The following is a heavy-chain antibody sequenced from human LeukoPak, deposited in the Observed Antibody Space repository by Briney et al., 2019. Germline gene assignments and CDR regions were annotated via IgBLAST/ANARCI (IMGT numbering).Heavy chain of an antibody. J-gene: IGHJ6*03. CDR2: IYTSGST. CDR3: ASSPGRYYYYMDV. CDR1: GGSISTYY. Sequence: SETLSLTCTVSGGSISTYYWSWVRQPAGKGLEWIGRIYTSGSTSYNPSLKSRVTMSEDASKNQFSLKLSSVTAADTAVYYCASSPGRYYYYMDVWGKGTTVTVSS. V-gene: IGHV4-4*07. D-gene: IGHD1-1*01.